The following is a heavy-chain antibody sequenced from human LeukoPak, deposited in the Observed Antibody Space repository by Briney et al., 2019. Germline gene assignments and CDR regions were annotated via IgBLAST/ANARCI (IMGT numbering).Heavy chain of an antibody. CDR3: ASPPGIAVAGMPGGDY. CDR2: INHSGST. D-gene: IGHD6-19*01. V-gene: IGHV4-34*01. CDR1: GGPLSGYY. J-gene: IGHJ4*02. Sequence: PSETLSLTCAVYGGPLSGYYWSWIRQPPGKGLDWIGEINHSGSTYYNPSLKSRVTISADTSKNQLSLKLSSVTAADTAVYYCASPPGIAVAGMPGGDYWGQGTLVTVSS.